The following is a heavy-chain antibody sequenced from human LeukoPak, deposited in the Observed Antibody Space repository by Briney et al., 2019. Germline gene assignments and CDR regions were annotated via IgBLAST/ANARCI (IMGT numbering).Heavy chain of an antibody. D-gene: IGHD3-3*01. CDR3: AREELYDFWSGLSDV. CDR2: IYYSGST. J-gene: IGHJ6*02. Sequence: SQTLSLTCTVSGGSISSYYWSWIRQPPGKGLEWIGYIYYSGSTNYNPSLKSRVTISVDTSKNQFSLKLSSVTAADTAVYYCAREELYDFWSGLSDVWGQGTTVTVSS. V-gene: IGHV4-59*01. CDR1: GGSISSYY.